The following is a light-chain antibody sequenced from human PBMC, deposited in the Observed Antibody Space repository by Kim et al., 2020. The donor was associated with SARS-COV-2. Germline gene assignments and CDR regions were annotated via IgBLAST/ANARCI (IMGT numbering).Light chain of an antibody. J-gene: IGKJ2*03. CDR2: DAS. V-gene: IGKV3-11*01. Sequence: SPGERCTLSCRASQSISSYLAWYQQKPGQAPRLLIYDASNRATGIPARFSGSGSGTDFTLTISSLEPEDFAVYYCQQRSNRPPYSFGQGTKVDIK. CDR1: QSISSY. CDR3: QQRSNRPPYS.